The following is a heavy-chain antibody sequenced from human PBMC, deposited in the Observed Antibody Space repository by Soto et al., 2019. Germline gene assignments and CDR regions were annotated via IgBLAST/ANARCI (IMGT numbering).Heavy chain of an antibody. J-gene: IGHJ6*02. V-gene: IGHV3-30*18. CDR2: ISYDGSNK. CDR3: AKSRGGSGGYDYYGMDV. D-gene: IGHD3-10*01. Sequence: QVQLVESGGGVVQPGRSLRLSCAASGFTFSSYAMHWVRQAPGKGLEWVAVISYDGSNKYYADSVKGRFTISRDNSKNTLYLQMNSLRAEDTAAYYCAKSRGGSGGYDYYGMDVWGQGTTVTVSS. CDR1: GFTFSSYA.